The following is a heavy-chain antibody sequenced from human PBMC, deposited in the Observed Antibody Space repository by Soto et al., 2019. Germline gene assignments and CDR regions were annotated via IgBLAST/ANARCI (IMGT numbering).Heavy chain of an antibody. CDR2: ISSSSTTI. CDR1: GFIFSTYS. D-gene: IGHD3-3*01. V-gene: IGHV3-48*02. J-gene: IGHJ4*02. Sequence: GSLRLSCAASGFIFSTYSMNWVRQAPGKGLEWLSYISSSSTTIYYPDSVKGRFTISRDNAKNSLFLQMNSLRDEDTAVYYCARDVFWSGYTPGGIGYWGQGTLVTVSS. CDR3: ARDVFWSGYTPGGIGY.